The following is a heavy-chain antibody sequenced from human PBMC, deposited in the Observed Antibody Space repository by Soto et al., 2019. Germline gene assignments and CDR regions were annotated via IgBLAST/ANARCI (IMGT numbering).Heavy chain of an antibody. CDR1: GYSFTSYW. CDR3: ARHLLLIFLGSGTYPNFVF. CDR2: IDPSDSYT. J-gene: IGHJ4*02. D-gene: IGHD3-10*01. V-gene: IGHV5-10-1*01. Sequence: GESLKISCKGSGYSFTSYWISWVRQMPGKGLEWMGRIDPSDSYTSYSPSFQGHVTISADKSISTAYLQWSSLKASDTAMYYCARHLLLIFLGSGTYPNFVFWCQGTLVNVSS.